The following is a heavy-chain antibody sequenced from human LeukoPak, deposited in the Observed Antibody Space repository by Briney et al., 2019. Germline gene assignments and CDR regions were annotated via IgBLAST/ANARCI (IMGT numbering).Heavy chain of an antibody. J-gene: IGHJ6*04. CDR2: ITWNGGSV. CDR1: GFTFDDHA. CDR3: ARTWLDV. V-gene: IGHV3-9*01. Sequence: GGSLRLSCAASGFTFDDHAMHWVRQPPGKGLEWVSSITWNGGSVGYADSVKGRFSISRDNAKNSLYLQMNSLRAEDTAVYYCARTWLDVWGKGTTVTVSS. D-gene: IGHD1-1*01.